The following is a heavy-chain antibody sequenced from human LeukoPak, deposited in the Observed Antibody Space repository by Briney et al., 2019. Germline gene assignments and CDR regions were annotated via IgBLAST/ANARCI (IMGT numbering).Heavy chain of an antibody. D-gene: IGHD2-2*01. CDR3: ARSMNIVVVPAAGIDY. CDR1: GFTFDEYG. J-gene: IGHJ4*02. Sequence: GGSLRLSCAASGFTFDEYGMSWVRQAPGKGLEWVAGIHRNGGSTAYADSVKGRFTISRDNAKNSLYLQMNSLRAEDTAFYFWARSMNIVVVPAAGIDYWGQGTLVSVSS. CDR2: IHRNGGST. V-gene: IGHV3-20*04.